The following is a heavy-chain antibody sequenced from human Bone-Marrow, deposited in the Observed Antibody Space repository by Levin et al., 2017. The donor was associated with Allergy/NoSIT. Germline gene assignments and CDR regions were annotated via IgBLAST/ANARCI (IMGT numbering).Heavy chain of an antibody. J-gene: IGHJ4*02. D-gene: IGHD5-12*01. CDR1: GFTFKDQA. V-gene: IGHV3-23*01. Sequence: GESLKISCGASGFTFKDQAMSWARQAPGKGLEWVSVISKNGGSSYYADSVKGRFTISRDNSKNTVYLQMNSLRAEDTAVYYCAGIYFDYWGRGTLVTVPS. CDR3: AGIYFDY. CDR2: ISKNGGSS.